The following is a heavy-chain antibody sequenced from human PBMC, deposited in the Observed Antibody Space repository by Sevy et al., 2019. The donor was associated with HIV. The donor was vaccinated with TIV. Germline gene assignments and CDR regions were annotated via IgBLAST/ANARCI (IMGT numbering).Heavy chain of an antibody. V-gene: IGHV3-9*01. D-gene: IGHD5-18*01. J-gene: IGHJ4*02. CDR3: AKDMGDTAMAIDY. Sequence: GGSLRLSCAASGFTFDDYAMHWVRQAPGKGLEWVSGISWNSGSIGYAASVKGRFTISRDNAKNSLYLKMNSLRAEDTALYYGAKDMGDTAMAIDYWGQGTLVTVSS. CDR1: GFTFDDYA. CDR2: ISWNSGSI.